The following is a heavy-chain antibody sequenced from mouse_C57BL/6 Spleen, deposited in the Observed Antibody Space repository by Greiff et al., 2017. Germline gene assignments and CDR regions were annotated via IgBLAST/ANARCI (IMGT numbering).Heavy chain of an antibody. CDR3: TRSRVYYGYDRRYAMDY. V-gene: IGHV1-15*01. CDR1: GYTFTDYE. Sequence: QVQLQQSGAELVRPGASVTLSCKASGYTFTDYEMHWVKQTPVHGLEWIGAIDPETGGTAYNQKFKGKALLTAAKSSSTAYMELRSLTSEDSAVYYCTRSRVYYGYDRRYAMDYWGQGASVTVSS. D-gene: IGHD2-2*01. J-gene: IGHJ4*01. CDR2: IDPETGGT.